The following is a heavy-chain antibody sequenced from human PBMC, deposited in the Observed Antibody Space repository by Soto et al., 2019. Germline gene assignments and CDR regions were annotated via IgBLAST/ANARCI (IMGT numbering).Heavy chain of an antibody. V-gene: IGHV3-30-3*01. D-gene: IGHD1-26*01. CDR2: ISYDGSNK. J-gene: IGHJ4*02. CDR1: GFTFSSYA. CDR3: ARDRRGSSDD. Sequence: GGSLRLSCAASGFTFSSYAMHWVRQAPGKGLERVAVISYDGSNKYYADSVKGRFTISRDNSKNTLYLQMNSLRVEDTAVYYCARDRRGSSDDWGQGTLVTVSS.